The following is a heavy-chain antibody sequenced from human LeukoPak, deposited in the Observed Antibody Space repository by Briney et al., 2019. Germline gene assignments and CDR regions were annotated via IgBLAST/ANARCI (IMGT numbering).Heavy chain of an antibody. CDR1: GFAFDDYA. CDR3: AKDIRGDGYNSRFDY. Sequence: GGSLRLSCAASGFAFDDYAMHWVRQAPGTGLEWVSLISGDGGSTYYADSAKGRFTISRDNSKNSLYLQMNSLRTEDTALYYCAKDIRGDGYNSRFDYWGQGTLVTVSP. J-gene: IGHJ4*02. D-gene: IGHD5-24*01. V-gene: IGHV3-43*02. CDR2: ISGDGGST.